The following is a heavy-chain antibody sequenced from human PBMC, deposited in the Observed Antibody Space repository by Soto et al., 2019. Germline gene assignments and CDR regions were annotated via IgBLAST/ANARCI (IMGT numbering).Heavy chain of an antibody. CDR2: IWYDGRNK. CDR1: GFTFSSYG. CDR3: ARVWPHVDDILTGPSNWFDP. J-gene: IGHJ5*02. D-gene: IGHD3-9*01. Sequence: TGGSLRLSCAASGFTFSSYGMHWVRQAPGKGLEWVAVIWYDGRNKYYAGYVKGRFTISRDNSKNTLYMQMNSLRAKDTAVYYCARVWPHVDDILTGPSNWFDPWGQGTLVTVSS. V-gene: IGHV3-33*01.